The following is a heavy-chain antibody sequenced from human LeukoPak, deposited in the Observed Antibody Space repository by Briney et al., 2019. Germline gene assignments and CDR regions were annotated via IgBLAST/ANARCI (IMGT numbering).Heavy chain of an antibody. V-gene: IGHV3-48*03. Sequence: PGGSLRLSCAASGFTFSSYEMNWVRQAPGKGLEWVSYISSSGSTIYYADSVRGRFTISRDNSKNTLYLQMNSLRAEDTAVYYCASLTVTTIIDYWGQGTLVTVSS. J-gene: IGHJ4*02. D-gene: IGHD4-17*01. CDR1: GFTFSSYE. CDR2: ISSSGSTI. CDR3: ASLTVTTIIDY.